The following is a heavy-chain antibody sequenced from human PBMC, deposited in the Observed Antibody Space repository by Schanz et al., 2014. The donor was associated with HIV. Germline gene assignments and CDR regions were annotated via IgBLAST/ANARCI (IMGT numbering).Heavy chain of an antibody. Sequence: VQLVESGGGLVQPGGSLRLSCSASGFTFSSFGMHWVRQAPGKGLEWVAVISYDGSNKYYADSVKGRFTISRDNSKNTLYLQMNSLRAEDTAVYYCASTIYPYSSSSDYYYGMDVWGQGTTVTVSS. D-gene: IGHD6-6*01. CDR2: ISYDGSNK. CDR3: ASTIYPYSSSSDYYYGMDV. J-gene: IGHJ6*02. V-gene: IGHV3-30*03. CDR1: GFTFSSFG.